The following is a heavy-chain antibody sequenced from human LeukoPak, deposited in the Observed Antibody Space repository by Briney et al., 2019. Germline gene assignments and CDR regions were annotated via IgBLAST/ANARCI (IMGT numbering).Heavy chain of an antibody. CDR3: ARAYYDFWSGYFGAFDI. D-gene: IGHD3-3*01. CDR2: INHSGST. J-gene: IGHJ3*02. Sequence: PSETLSLTCAVYGVSFSGYYWSWIRQPPGKGLEWIGEINHSGSTNYNPSLKSRVTISVDTSKNQFSLKLSSVTAADTAVYYCARAYYDFWSGYFGAFDIWGQGTMVTVSS. CDR1: GVSFSGYY. V-gene: IGHV4-34*01.